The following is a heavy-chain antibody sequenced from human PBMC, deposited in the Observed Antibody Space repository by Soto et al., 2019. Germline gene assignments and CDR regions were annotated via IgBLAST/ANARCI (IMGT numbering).Heavy chain of an antibody. CDR1: GFTFGSYS. Sequence: SGGSLRLSCTSPGFTFGSYSMSWVRQAPGKGLEWIGFIRSRAYYGTTEYAASVQGRFTISRDDSKNIAYLQMDSLKTEDTGVYYCTRLQSIRSGDFVHYFDYWGQGALVTVSS. CDR2: IRSRAYYGTT. V-gene: IGHV3-49*04. J-gene: IGHJ4*02. CDR3: TRLQSIRSGDFVHYFDY. D-gene: IGHD2-21*02.